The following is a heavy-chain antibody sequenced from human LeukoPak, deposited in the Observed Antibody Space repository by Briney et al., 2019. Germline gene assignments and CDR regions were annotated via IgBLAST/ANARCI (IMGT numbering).Heavy chain of an antibody. V-gene: IGHV4-39*07. CDR2: VSYSGST. Sequence: SETLSLTCNVSGGSISSSGYYWAWIRQPPGKGLEWIGSVSYSGSTYYSPSLKSRVTISLDTSKNQFSLKLSSVTAADTAVYYCARDSLYYFNYWGQGTLVTVSS. D-gene: IGHD3-10*01. CDR3: ARDSLYYFNY. J-gene: IGHJ4*02. CDR1: GGSISSSGYY.